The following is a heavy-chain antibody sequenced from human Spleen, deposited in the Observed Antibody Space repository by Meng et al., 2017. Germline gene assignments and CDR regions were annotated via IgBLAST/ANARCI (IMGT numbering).Heavy chain of an antibody. J-gene: IGHJ4*02. CDR3: LRGSGGSV. CDR2: IPHRGSA. CDR1: GDSITSNNW. V-gene: IGHV4-4*02. D-gene: IGHD3-10*01. Sequence: QVQLRESGPGLVKPAETLSLTCAVTGDSITSNNWWSWVRQPPGKGLEWVGEIPHRGSAAYNPSLKSRVSMSMDIPKNQFYLKLTSVAAADTAVYYCLRGSGGSVWGQGTLVTVSS.